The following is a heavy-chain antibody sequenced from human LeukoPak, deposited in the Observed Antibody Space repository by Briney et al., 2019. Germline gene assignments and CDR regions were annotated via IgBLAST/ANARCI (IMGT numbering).Heavy chain of an antibody. CDR1: GFTFSSYA. V-gene: IGHV3-23*01. D-gene: IGHD2-15*01. CDR3: AKAPVDCSGGSCYSYYFDY. Sequence: GGSLRLSCVASGFTFSSYAMTWVRQAPGKGLEWVSGITSSGASAYYAASVKGRFTVSRDNSKNTLYLQMNSLRAEDTAVYYCAKAPVDCSGGSCYSYYFDYWGRGTLVTVSS. J-gene: IGHJ4*02. CDR2: ITSSGASA.